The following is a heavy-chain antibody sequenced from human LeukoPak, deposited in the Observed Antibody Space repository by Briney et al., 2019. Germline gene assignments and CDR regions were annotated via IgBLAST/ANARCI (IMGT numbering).Heavy chain of an antibody. CDR3: ARAHLAAVAAEIDY. V-gene: IGHV3-48*01. Sequence: PGGSLRLSCAASGFTFSSYSMNWVRQAPGKGLEWVSYISSSSSTIYYADSVKGRFTISRDNAKNSLYLQMNSLRAEDTAVYYCARAHLAAVAAEIDYWGQGTLVTVPS. CDR1: GFTFSSYS. CDR2: ISSSSSTI. D-gene: IGHD6-13*01. J-gene: IGHJ4*02.